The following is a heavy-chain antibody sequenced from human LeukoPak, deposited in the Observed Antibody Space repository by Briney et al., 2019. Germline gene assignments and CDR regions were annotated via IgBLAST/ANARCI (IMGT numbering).Heavy chain of an antibody. CDR2: IIPILGIA. CDR1: GGTFSSYA. Sequence: ASVKVSCKASGGTFSSYAISWVRQAPGQGLEWMGRIIPILGIANYAQKFQGRVTITADKSTSTAYMELSSLRSEDTAIYYCAKAPRDMGDYGEGCLDFWGQGTLVTVSS. V-gene: IGHV1-69*04. D-gene: IGHD4-17*01. CDR3: AKAPRDMGDYGEGCLDF. J-gene: IGHJ4*02.